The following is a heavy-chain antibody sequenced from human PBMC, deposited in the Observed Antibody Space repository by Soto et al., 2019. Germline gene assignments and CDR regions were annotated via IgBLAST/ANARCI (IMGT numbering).Heavy chain of an antibody. CDR3: AKSLDIHYKNWFDP. CDR2: ISDTGTRT. J-gene: IGHJ5*02. D-gene: IGHD4-4*01. V-gene: IGHV3-23*01. Sequence: GGSLRLSCVAAGFTFSSAAMNWVRQAPGKGLEWVSIISDTGTRTHYADSVKGRFTISRDNSKNTLYLDMNSLRAEDTAVYYCAKSLDIHYKNWFDPWGQGTLVTVSA. CDR1: GFTFSSAA.